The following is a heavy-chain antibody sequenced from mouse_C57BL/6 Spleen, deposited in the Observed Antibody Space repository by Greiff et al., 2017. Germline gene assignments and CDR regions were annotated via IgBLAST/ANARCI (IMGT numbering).Heavy chain of an antibody. CDR1: GYTFTSYW. CDR2: IHPNSGST. CDR3: ARAGDVYYFDY. Sequence: QVQLKQSGAELVKPGASVKLSCKASGYTFTSYWMHWVKQRPGQGLEWIGMIHPNSGSTNYNEKFKSKATLTVDKSSSTAYMQLSSLTSEDSAVYYCARAGDVYYFDYWGQGTTLTVSS. J-gene: IGHJ2*01. V-gene: IGHV1-64*01.